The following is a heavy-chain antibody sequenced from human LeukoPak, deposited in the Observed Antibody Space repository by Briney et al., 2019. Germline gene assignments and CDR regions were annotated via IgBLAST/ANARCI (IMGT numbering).Heavy chain of an antibody. CDR1: GFTFVSCE. J-gene: IGHJ4*02. Sequence: GGSLRLSCVGYGFTFVSCEMNGVRQAPGRGLEWVSFISSSGSTTHYADSVKGRFTISRDNAKNSLYLQMDSLRVEDTAVYYCTREPTENSEYIWGSYHYTWYRGQGTLVTVSS. D-gene: IGHD3-16*02. V-gene: IGHV3-48*03. CDR3: TREPTENSEYIWGSYHYTWY. CDR2: ISSSGSTT.